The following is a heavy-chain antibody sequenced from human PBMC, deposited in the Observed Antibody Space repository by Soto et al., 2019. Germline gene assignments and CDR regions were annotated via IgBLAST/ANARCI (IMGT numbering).Heavy chain of an antibody. CDR3: ARVVVVTGSDWFDP. CDR2: IYHSGST. D-gene: IGHD2-21*02. CDR1: GGSISSGGYS. J-gene: IGHJ5*02. Sequence: QLQLQESGSGLVKPLQTLSLTCAVSGGSISSGGYSWSWIRQPPGKGLEWIGYIYHSGSTYYNPSLKSRVTISVDRSKNQFSLKLSSVTAADTAVYYCARVVVVTGSDWFDPWGQGTLVTVSS. V-gene: IGHV4-30-2*01.